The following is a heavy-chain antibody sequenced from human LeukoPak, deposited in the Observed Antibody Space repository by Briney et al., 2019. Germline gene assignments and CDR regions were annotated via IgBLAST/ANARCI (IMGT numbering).Heavy chain of an antibody. CDR2: ISAYNGNT. CDR3: ARGGCSSTSCYLSGYYGMDV. CDR1: GYMFDTFG. V-gene: IGHV1-18*01. J-gene: IGHJ6*02. D-gene: IGHD2-2*01. Sequence: ASVKVSCKASGYMFDTFGISWVRQAPGQGLEWMGWISAYNGNTNYAQKLQGRVTMTTDTSTSTAYMELRSLRSDDTAVYYCARGGCSSTSCYLSGYYGMDVWGQGTTVTVSS.